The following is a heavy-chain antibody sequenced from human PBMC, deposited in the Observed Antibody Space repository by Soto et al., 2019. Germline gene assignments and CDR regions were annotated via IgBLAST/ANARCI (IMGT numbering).Heavy chain of an antibody. Sequence: EVQLVESGAGLVQPGGSLRLSCAASGFTFSDHYMDWVRQAPGKGLEWVGRSRNKANSYSTEYAASVKGRFTISSDESKNSLYLQMNSLKTEDTAVYYCARFSGSYTRGLDYWGQGTLVTVSS. J-gene: IGHJ4*02. CDR3: ARFSGSYTRGLDY. V-gene: IGHV3-72*01. D-gene: IGHD1-26*01. CDR2: SRNKANSYST. CDR1: GFTFSDHY.